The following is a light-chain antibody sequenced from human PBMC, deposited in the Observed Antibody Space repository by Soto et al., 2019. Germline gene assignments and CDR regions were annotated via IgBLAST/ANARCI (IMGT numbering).Light chain of an antibody. Sequence: DIQVTQSPPTLSASLGDRVTITCRASQIISNSLAWYQQKPGRAPKLLIYDASNSMVGGLESRFSGSGSGTEFTLTISDLQPDDFATYYCLQSYSPPFTFGPGTKVDIK. CDR3: LQSYSPPFT. CDR1: QIISNS. V-gene: IGKV1-5*01. J-gene: IGKJ3*01. CDR2: DASN.